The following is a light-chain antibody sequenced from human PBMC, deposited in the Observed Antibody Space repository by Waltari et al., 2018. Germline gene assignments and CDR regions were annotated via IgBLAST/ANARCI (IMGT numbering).Light chain of an antibody. CDR1: TSNIVGNY. V-gene: IGLV1-51*01. J-gene: IGLJ2*01. Sequence: QSVLTQPPSVSATPGQKVTISCSGSTSNIVGNYVSWYQQVPRAAPNLLIYDNSKRPPGIPDRFSASKSGTSATLGIAGVEAGDEATYFCASWDLSLSSVLFGGGTKVTV. CDR3: ASWDLSLSSVL. CDR2: DNS.